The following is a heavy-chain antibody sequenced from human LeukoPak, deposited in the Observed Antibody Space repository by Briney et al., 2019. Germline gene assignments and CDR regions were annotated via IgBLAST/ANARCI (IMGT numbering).Heavy chain of an antibody. CDR3: TTDPIYYYDRY. V-gene: IGHV3-15*01. D-gene: IGHD3-22*01. CDR2: IKSKTDGGTT. CDR1: GFTFSNAW. J-gene: IGHJ4*02. Sequence: GGSLRLXCAASGFTFSNAWMSWVRQAPGKGLEWVGRIKSKTDGGTTDYAAPVKGRFTISRDDSKNTLYLQMNSLKTEDTAVYYCTTDPIYYYDRYWGQGTLVTVSS.